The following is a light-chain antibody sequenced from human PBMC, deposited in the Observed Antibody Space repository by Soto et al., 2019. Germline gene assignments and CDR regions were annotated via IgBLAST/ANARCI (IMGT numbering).Light chain of an antibody. CDR3: QQLNSYPLT. Sequence: DIQLTQSPSFLSASVGDRVTITCRASQGISSYLAWYQQKLGKAPKLLIYAASTLQSGVPSRFSGSGSGTEFTLTTSSLQPEDFATYYCQQLNSYPLTFGGGTKVEIK. J-gene: IGKJ4*01. V-gene: IGKV1-9*01. CDR2: AAS. CDR1: QGISSY.